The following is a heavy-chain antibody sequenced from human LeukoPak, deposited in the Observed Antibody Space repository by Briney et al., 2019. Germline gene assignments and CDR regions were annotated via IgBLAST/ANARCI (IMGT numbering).Heavy chain of an antibody. J-gene: IGHJ4*02. Sequence: PGGSLRLSCAASGFTFSSYGMHWVREAPGKGLEWVAFIRYDGSNKYYADSVKGRFTISRDNSKNTLYLQMNSLRAEDTAVYYCAKDVYSSGWIDYWGQGTLVTVSS. D-gene: IGHD6-19*01. CDR3: AKDVYSSGWIDY. V-gene: IGHV3-30*02. CDR2: IRYDGSNK. CDR1: GFTFSSYG.